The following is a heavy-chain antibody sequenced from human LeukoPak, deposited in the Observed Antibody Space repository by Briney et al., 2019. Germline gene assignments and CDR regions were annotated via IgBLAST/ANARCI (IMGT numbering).Heavy chain of an antibody. CDR1: GFTFSTYA. Sequence: PGRSLRLSCAASGFTFSTYAMHWVRQAPGKGLEWVAVISYDGSHKYYADSVKGRFTISRDNSKNTLYLQMNSLRAEDTAAYFCARDPSSWFFDYWGQGTLVTVSS. CDR3: ARDPSSWFFDY. J-gene: IGHJ4*02. D-gene: IGHD6-13*01. CDR2: ISYDGSHK. V-gene: IGHV3-30-3*01.